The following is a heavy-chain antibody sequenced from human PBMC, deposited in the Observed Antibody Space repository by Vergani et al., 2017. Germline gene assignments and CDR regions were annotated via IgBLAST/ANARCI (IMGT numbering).Heavy chain of an antibody. J-gene: IGHJ4*02. D-gene: IGHD3-10*01. CDR2: MDYSGST. CDR3: ASNRGACRATYCRTYDF. V-gene: IGHV4-39*01. Sequence: QVQLQESGPGLVKPAETLSLTCTVSGDLVISTDYHWGWIRQPPGKGLESIWSMDYSGSTAYNPSLESRISISYDTPKNQFSLRLTSVTAADTAVHYCASNRGACRATYCRTYDFWDPGTLVGVSA. CDR1: GDLVISTDYH.